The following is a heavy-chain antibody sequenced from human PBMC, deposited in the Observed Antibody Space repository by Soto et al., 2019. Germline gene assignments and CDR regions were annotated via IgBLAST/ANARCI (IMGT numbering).Heavy chain of an antibody. J-gene: IGHJ3*02. Sequence: QVQLVQSGAEVKKPGSSVKVFCKASGGTFSSYNISWVRQAPGQGLEWMGRIIPILGMANYAQKFQGRVTITTDKSTSAAYMELSSLRSEDTAMYYCERDRVGHDYGDYAWAFDIWGQGTMVTVSS. CDR2: IIPILGMA. D-gene: IGHD4-17*01. CDR1: GGTFSSYN. CDR3: ERDRVGHDYGDYAWAFDI. V-gene: IGHV1-69*08.